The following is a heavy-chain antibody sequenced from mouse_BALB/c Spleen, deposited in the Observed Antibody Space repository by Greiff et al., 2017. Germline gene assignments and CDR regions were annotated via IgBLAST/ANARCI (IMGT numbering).Heavy chain of an antibody. CDR1: GFTFSSYG. CDR3: ARRSYYRYDEDPSWFAY. Sequence: EVMLVESGGDLVKPGGSLKLSCAASGFTFSSYGMSWVRQTPDKRLEWVATISSGGSYTYYPDSVKGRFTISRDNAKNTLYLQMSSLKSEDTAMYYCARRSYYRYDEDPSWFAYWGQGTLVTVSA. J-gene: IGHJ3*01. CDR2: ISSGGSYT. D-gene: IGHD2-14*01. V-gene: IGHV5-6*02.